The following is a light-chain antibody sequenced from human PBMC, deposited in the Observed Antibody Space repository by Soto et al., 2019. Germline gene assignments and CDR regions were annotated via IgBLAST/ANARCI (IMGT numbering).Light chain of an antibody. CDR1: ESVSTSY. CDR3: QLYGTSAL. CDR2: GAS. Sequence: EIVLTQSPGTLSLSPGERATLSCRASESVSTSYLAWYQQQPGQAPRLLIYGASGRATGIPDRFSVSASGTDFTLTISRLEPEDFAVYYFQLYGTSALIVPGTKVDIK. V-gene: IGKV3-20*01. J-gene: IGKJ3*01.